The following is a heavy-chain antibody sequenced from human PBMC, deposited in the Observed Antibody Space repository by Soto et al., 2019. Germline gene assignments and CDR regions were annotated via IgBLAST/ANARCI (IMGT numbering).Heavy chain of an antibody. CDR1: GFTFSNYD. CDR2: ILRDGSTK. D-gene: IGHD3-10*01. J-gene: IGHJ5*02. Sequence: QVQLVESGGGVVQPGTSLRLSCTASGFTFSNYDMHWVRQAPGKGLEWVAVILRDGSTKYYADSMKGRFTISRDNSKNTVYLQMNSLRTDGTAGYYWEAGSSGSYSWFGPWGQGTLVTVSS. CDR3: EAGSSGSYSWFGP. V-gene: IGHV3-30*03.